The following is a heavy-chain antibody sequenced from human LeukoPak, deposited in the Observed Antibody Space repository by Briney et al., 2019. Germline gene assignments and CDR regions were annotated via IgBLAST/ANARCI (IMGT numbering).Heavy chain of an antibody. D-gene: IGHD6-6*01. CDR2: INHSGST. J-gene: IGHJ4*02. CDR1: GGSFSGYY. V-gene: IGHV4-34*01. CDR3: ARGLAARQAAAIGRYYFDY. Sequence: SETLSLTCAVYGGSFSGYYWSWIRQPPGKGLEWIGEINHSGSTNYNPSLKSRVTISVDTSKNQFSLKLSSVTAADTAVYYCARGLAARQAAAIGRYYFDYWGQGTLVTVSS.